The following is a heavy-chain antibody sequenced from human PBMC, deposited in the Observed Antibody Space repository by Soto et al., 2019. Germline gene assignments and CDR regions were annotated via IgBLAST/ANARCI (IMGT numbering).Heavy chain of an antibody. CDR2: IYYSGST. V-gene: IGHV4-59*01. Sequence: SETLSLTCTVSGGSISSYYWSWIRQPPGKGLEWIGYIYYSGSTNYNPSLKSRVTISVDTSKNQFSLKLSSVTAAGTAVYYCARDKYYYDSSGQNYYYYGMDVWGQRTTVTVSS. J-gene: IGHJ6*02. CDR1: GGSISSYY. D-gene: IGHD3-22*01. CDR3: ARDKYYYDSSGQNYYYYGMDV.